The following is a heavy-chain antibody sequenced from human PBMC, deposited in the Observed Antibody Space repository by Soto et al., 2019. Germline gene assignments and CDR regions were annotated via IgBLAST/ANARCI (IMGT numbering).Heavy chain of an antibody. J-gene: IGHJ6*02. CDR1: GYIFVNYG. D-gene: IGHD3-16*01. CDR2: ISPYTGNT. Sequence: QVQLVQSGDEVKKPGASVKVSCKASGYIFVNYGIAWVRQAPGQGLEWMGWISPYTGNTHSASKVQGRLTMTTDTSTSTTYSGLGSLTSDHTAVYYCVMVDNYVTPTPQDVWGQGTTVTVSS. V-gene: IGHV1-18*01. CDR3: VMVDNYVTPTPQDV.